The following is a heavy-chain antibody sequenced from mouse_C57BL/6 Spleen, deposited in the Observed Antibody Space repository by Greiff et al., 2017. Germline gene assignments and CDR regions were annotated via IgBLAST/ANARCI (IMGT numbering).Heavy chain of an antibody. V-gene: IGHV5-17*01. D-gene: IGHD2-4*01. CDR3: ARGGNYYDSSWFAY. J-gene: IGHJ3*01. CDR2: ISSGSSTI. CDR1: GFTFSDYG. Sequence: EVQRVESGGGLVKPGGSLKLSCAASGFTFSDYGMHWVRQAPEKGLEWVAYISSGSSTIYYADTVKGRFTISRDNAKNTLFLQMTSLRSEDTAMYYCARGGNYYDSSWFAYWGQGTLVTVSA.